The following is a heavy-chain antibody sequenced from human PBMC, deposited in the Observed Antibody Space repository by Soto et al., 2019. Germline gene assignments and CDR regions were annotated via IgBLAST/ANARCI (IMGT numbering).Heavy chain of an antibody. J-gene: IGHJ4*02. CDR1: GFTFSSYA. CDR2: ISSNGGST. D-gene: IGHD5-12*01. V-gene: IGHV3-64*01. CDR3: ARDGYSGFLSHFDY. Sequence: GGSLRLSCAASGFTFSSYAMHWVRQAPGKGLEYVSAISSNGGSTYYANSVKGRFTISRDNSKNTLYLQMGSLRAEDMAVYYCARDGYSGFLSHFDYWGQGTLVTVSS.